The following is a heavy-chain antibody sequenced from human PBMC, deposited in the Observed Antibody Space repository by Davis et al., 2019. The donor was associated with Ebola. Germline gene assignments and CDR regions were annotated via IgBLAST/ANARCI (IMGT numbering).Heavy chain of an antibody. Sequence: GESLKISCAASGFTFSSYALSWVRQPPGKGLDWVSSISDSGSSTYYADSVKGRFTISRDDSKKTLYLQMNSLRAEDTAVYYCARRSAVDVWGKGTTVTVSS. J-gene: IGHJ6*04. CDR1: GFTFSSYA. CDR3: ARRSAVDV. CDR2: ISDSGSST. V-gene: IGHV3-23*01.